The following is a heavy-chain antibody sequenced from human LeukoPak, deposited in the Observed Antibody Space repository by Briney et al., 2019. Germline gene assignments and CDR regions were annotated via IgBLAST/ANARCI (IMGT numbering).Heavy chain of an antibody. CDR1: GFTLSSYA. J-gene: IGHJ5*02. Sequence: PGGSLRLSCAASGFTLSSYAMSWVRQAPGKGLEWVSAISGSGGSTYYADSAKGRFTISRDNSKNTLYLQMNSLRAEDTAVYYCAKVVAARPTYNWFDPWGQGTLVAVYS. V-gene: IGHV3-23*01. D-gene: IGHD6-6*01. CDR2: ISGSGGST. CDR3: AKVVAARPTYNWFDP.